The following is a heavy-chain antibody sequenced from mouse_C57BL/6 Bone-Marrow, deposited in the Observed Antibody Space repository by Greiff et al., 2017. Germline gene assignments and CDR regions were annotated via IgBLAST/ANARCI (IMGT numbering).Heavy chain of an antibody. D-gene: IGHD1-1*01. CDR1: GFTFSDYG. V-gene: IGHV5-15*01. CDR2: ISNLAYSI. CDR3: ARLNYGNAIDY. Sequence: EVNVVESGGGLVQPGGSLKLSCAASGFTFSDYGMAWVRQAPRKGPEWVAFISNLAYSIYYADTVTGRFTISRENSKNTMYLEMSSLRSEDTAMYYCARLNYGNAIDYCGQGTSVTVSS. J-gene: IGHJ4*01.